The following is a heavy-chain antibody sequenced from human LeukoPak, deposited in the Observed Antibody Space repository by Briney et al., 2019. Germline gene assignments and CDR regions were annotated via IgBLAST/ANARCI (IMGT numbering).Heavy chain of an antibody. CDR3: ASLRSDCLYYYYYMDV. V-gene: IGHV3-21*01. D-gene: IGHD2-21*01. CDR2: ISSSSSYI. CDR1: GFTFSSYS. J-gene: IGHJ6*03. Sequence: GGSLRLSCAASGFTFSSYSMNWVRQAPGKGLEWVSSISSSSSYIYYADSVKGRFTISRDNAKNSLYLQMNSLRAEDTAVYYCASLRSDCLYYYYYMDVWGKGTTVTVSS.